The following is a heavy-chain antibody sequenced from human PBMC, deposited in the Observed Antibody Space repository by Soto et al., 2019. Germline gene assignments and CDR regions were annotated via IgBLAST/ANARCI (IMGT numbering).Heavy chain of an antibody. J-gene: IGHJ5*02. V-gene: IGHV4-61*01. Sequence: SETLSLTCTVSGGSISSSSYYWSWIRQPPGKGLEWIGYIYYSGSTNYNPSLKSRVTISVDTSKNQFSLKLSSVTAADTAVYYCARENDYGDTFDPWGQGTLVTVSS. D-gene: IGHD4-17*01. CDR2: IYYSGST. CDR3: ARENDYGDTFDP. CDR1: GGSISSSSYY.